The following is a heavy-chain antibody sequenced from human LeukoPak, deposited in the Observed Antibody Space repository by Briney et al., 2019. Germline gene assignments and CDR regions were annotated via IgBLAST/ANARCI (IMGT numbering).Heavy chain of an antibody. CDR2: IRYDESDK. CDR3: ARDKYSSSSTRYFDL. J-gene: IGHJ2*01. CDR1: GFTFSSYG. D-gene: IGHD6-6*01. V-gene: IGHV3-30*02. Sequence: SGGSLRLSCAASGFTFSSYGMHWIRQAPGKGLEWVAFIRYDESDKYYADSVKGRFTISRDNSKNTLYLQMNSLRAEDTAVYYCARDKYSSSSTRYFDLWGRGTLVTVSS.